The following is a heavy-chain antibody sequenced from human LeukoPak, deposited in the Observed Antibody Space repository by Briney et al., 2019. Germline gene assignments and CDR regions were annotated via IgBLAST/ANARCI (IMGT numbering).Heavy chain of an antibody. V-gene: IGHV3-7*01. D-gene: IGHD6-6*01. CDR1: GFSFSNFW. CDR3: ARGGGSSS. J-gene: IGHJ5*02. Sequence: GGSLRLSCAASGFSFSNFWMRWVRQAPGEGLEWVANIKPDGSATNYVDSVKGRFTISRDNAKSSLDLQMNSLRAEDTAVYYCARGGGSSSWGQGTLVTVSS. CDR2: IKPDGSAT.